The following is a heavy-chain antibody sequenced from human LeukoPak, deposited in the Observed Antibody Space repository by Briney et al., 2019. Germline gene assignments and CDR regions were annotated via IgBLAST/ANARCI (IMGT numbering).Heavy chain of an antibody. Sequence: PSETLSLTCTVSGGSISSSSYHWGWIRQPPGKGVEWIGSIYYSGSTYYNPSLKSRVTISVDTSKNQFSLKLSSVTAADTAVYYCAREGRYYYYYMDVWGKGTTVTVSS. CDR2: IYYSGST. CDR1: GGSISSSSYH. J-gene: IGHJ6*03. CDR3: AREGRYYYYYMDV. V-gene: IGHV4-39*02.